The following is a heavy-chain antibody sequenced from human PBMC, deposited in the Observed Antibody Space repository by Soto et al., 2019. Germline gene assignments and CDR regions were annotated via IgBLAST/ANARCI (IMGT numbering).Heavy chain of an antibody. CDR3: ARRPRPYYYYGMDV. Sequence: QVQLQQWGAGLLKPSETLSLTCAVYGGSFSGYYWSWIRQPPGQGLEWIGEINHSGSTNYNPSLKSRVPISVDTSKNQFSLKLSSVTAADTAVYYCARRPRPYYYYGMDVWGQGTTVTVSS. CDR2: INHSGST. CDR1: GGSFSGYY. V-gene: IGHV4-34*01. J-gene: IGHJ6*02.